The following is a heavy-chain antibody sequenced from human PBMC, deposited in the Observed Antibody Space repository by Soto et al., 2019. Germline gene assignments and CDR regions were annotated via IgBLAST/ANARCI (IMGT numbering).Heavy chain of an antibody. D-gene: IGHD6-19*01. CDR1: GYTFTSYA. Sequence: QVPLVQSGAEVKKPGASVKVSCKASGYTFTSYAMHWVRQAPGQRLEWMGWINAGNGNTKYSQKFQGRVTITRDTSASTAYMELSSLRSEDTAVYYCARGIAVAGKGSQKSDYWGQGTLVTVSS. CDR2: INAGNGNT. CDR3: ARGIAVAGKGSQKSDY. J-gene: IGHJ4*02. V-gene: IGHV1-3*01.